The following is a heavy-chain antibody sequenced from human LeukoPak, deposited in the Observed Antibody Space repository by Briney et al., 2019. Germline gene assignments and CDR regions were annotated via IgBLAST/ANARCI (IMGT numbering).Heavy chain of an antibody. CDR1: GFNFRYFW. J-gene: IGHJ4*02. Sequence: PGGSLRLSCLGSGFNFRYFWMSWVRQAPGKGLEWVANINHDGRETYYADSVKGRFIISRDNAKDSLYLQMNSLRAEDTALYYCARDTVGATDYWGQGTLVTVSS. D-gene: IGHD1-26*01. V-gene: IGHV3-7*01. CDR2: INHDGRET. CDR3: ARDTVGATDY.